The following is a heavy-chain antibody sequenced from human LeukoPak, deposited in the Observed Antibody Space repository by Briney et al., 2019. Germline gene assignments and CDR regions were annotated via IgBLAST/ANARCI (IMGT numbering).Heavy chain of an antibody. CDR2: IWYDGNNN. CDR1: GFTFSSYA. Sequence: RGSLRLFCAASGFTFSSYAMSWVCPAPRKGLGWVAVIWYDGNNNYYPDSVKGRFTISRDNSKNTLYLQMNSLRAEDKAVYYCGRAFTRTGYYYVEYLGQRTLLIFSS. V-gene: IGHV3-33*08. J-gene: IGHJ4*02. CDR3: GRAFTRTGYYYVEY. D-gene: IGHD3/OR15-3a*01.